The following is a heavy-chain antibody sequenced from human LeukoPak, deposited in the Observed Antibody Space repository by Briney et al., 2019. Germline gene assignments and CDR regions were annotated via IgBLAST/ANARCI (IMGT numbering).Heavy chain of an antibody. CDR2: IYYSGST. Sequence: SETLSLTCTVSGGPISSYYWSWIRQPPGKGLEWIAYIYYSGSTNYNPSLKSRVTISVDTSKNQFSLKLSSVTAADTAVYYCARDGPNYDSSAIPPTWGQGTLVTVSS. CDR3: ARDGPNYDSSAIPPT. CDR1: GGPISSYY. V-gene: IGHV4-59*01. J-gene: IGHJ4*02. D-gene: IGHD3-22*01.